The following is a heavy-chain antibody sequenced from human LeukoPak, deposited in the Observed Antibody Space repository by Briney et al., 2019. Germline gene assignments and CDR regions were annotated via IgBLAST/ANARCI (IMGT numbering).Heavy chain of an antibody. CDR2: MYYSGGT. V-gene: IGHV4-39*01. Sequence: PSETLSLTCTVSGGSISSSSHYWGWIRQPPGKGLEWIGSMYYSGGTYYNPSRKSRITISIDTSKNQYSLKLNSVTAADTAVYYCARLVRYCTSNSCYPFDYWGQGTLVTVSS. D-gene: IGHD2-2*01. CDR3: ARLVRYCTSNSCYPFDY. CDR1: GGSISSSSHY. J-gene: IGHJ4*02.